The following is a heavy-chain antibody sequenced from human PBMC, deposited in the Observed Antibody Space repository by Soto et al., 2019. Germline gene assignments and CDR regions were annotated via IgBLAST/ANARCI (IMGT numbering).Heavy chain of an antibody. D-gene: IGHD2-15*01. Sequence: WWSLRLSCSASVFTFSSYAMSWVRQAPGKGLEWVSAISGSGGSTYYADSVKGRFTISRDNSKNTLYLQMNSLRAEDTAVYYCAKVRRVVAATLGWFDPWGQGTLVTVSS. CDR3: AKVRRVVAATLGWFDP. V-gene: IGHV3-23*01. J-gene: IGHJ5*02. CDR2: ISGSGGST. CDR1: VFTFSSYA.